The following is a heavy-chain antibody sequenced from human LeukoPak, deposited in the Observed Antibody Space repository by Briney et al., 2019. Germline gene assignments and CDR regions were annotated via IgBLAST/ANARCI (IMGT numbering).Heavy chain of an antibody. V-gene: IGHV1-69*05. Sequence: SVKVSCKASGGTFSSYAISWVRQAPGQGLEWMGGIIPIFGTANYAQKFQGRVTMTTDTSTSTAYMELRSLRSDDTAVYYCARMGLALWYFDLWGRGTLVTVSS. CDR2: IIPIFGTA. J-gene: IGHJ2*01. CDR3: ARMGLALWYFDL. CDR1: GGTFSSYA.